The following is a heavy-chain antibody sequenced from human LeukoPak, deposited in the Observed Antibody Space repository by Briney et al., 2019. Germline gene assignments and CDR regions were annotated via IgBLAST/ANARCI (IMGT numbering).Heavy chain of an antibody. CDR3: ARGTTAEAGIDY. V-gene: IGHV3-74*01. D-gene: IGHD6-13*01. Sequence: PGGSLRLSCAASRFTFSSYWMHWVRQAPGKGLVWVSHIDSDGSSTTYGDPAKGRYTISRDNPKNTLYLQMNSLRVEDTAVYYCARGTTAEAGIDYWGQGTLVTVSS. J-gene: IGHJ4*02. CDR1: RFTFSSYW. CDR2: IDSDGSST.